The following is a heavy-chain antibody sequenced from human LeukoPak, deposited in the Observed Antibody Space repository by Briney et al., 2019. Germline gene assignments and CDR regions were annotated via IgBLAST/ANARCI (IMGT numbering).Heavy chain of an antibody. CDR2: INHSGST. Sequence: PSEPLSLTCAVYGGSFSGYYWSWIRQPPGKGLEWIGEINHSGSTNYNPSLKSRVTISVDTSKNQFSLKLSSVTAADTAVYYCARGRLTYYYDSSGYYFWGQGTLVTVSS. D-gene: IGHD3-22*01. V-gene: IGHV4-34*01. CDR1: GGSFSGYY. CDR3: ARGRLTYYYDSSGYYF. J-gene: IGHJ1*01.